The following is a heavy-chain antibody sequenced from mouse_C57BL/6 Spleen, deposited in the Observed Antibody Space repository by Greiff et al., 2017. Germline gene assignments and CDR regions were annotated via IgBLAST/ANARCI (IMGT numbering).Heavy chain of an antibody. Sequence: EVQLQESGPELVKPGASVKISCKASGYTFTDYYMNWVKQSHGKSLEWIGDINPNNGGTSYNQKFKGKATLTVDKSSSTAYMELGSLTSEDSAVYYCASSSHYYGIAWFAYWGQGTLVTVSA. J-gene: IGHJ3*01. V-gene: IGHV1-26*01. D-gene: IGHD2-1*01. CDR1: GYTFTDYY. CDR2: INPNNGGT. CDR3: ASSSHYYGIAWFAY.